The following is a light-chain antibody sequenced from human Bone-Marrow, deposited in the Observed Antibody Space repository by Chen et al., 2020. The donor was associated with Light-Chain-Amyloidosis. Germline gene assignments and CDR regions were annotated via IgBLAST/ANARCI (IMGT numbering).Light chain of an antibody. CDR2: GNS. Sequence: QSVLTQPPSVSGAPGQRVTISRPGSSSNIGAGYDVHWYQQLPGTAPKLLIYGNSNRPSGVPDRFSGSKSGTSASLAITGLQAEDEADYYCQSYDSPHVVFGGGTKLTVL. CDR1: SSNIGAGYD. V-gene: IGLV1-40*01. CDR3: QSYDSPHVV. J-gene: IGLJ2*01.